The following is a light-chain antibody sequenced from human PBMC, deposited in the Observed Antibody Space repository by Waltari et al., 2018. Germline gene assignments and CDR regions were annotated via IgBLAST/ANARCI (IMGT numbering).Light chain of an antibody. J-gene: IGLJ1*01. CDR3: SSFAGSNNYV. Sequence: HSALTQPPSASGSPGQSVPISCPGTSSDVGGYDYVSWYQQHPGKAPKLIISEVTKRPSGVPDRFSGSKSGNTASLTVSGLQADDEADYYCSSFAGSNNYVFGTGTKVTVL. CDR2: EVT. CDR1: SSDVGGYDY. V-gene: IGLV2-8*01.